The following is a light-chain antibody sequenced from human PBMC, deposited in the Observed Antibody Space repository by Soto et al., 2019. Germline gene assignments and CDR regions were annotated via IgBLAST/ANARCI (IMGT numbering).Light chain of an antibody. CDR2: DAS. CDR1: QSVSYY. Sequence: EIVLTQSPGTLSLSPGEIATLSCRASQSVSYYLAWYQQKPGQAPRLLIYDASSRATGVPDRFSGSGSGTDFTLTISSLQPDDFATYYCQHYNSYSEAFGQGTKVDIK. V-gene: IGKV3-20*01. J-gene: IGKJ1*01. CDR3: QHYNSYSEA.